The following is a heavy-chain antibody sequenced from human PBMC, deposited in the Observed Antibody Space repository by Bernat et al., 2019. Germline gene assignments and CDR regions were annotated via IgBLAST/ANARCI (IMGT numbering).Heavy chain of an antibody. Sequence: QVQLVQSGAEVKKPGASVKVSCKVSGYTLTELSMHWVRQAPGKGLEWVAVIWYDGSNKYYADSVKGRFTISRDNSKNTLYLQMNSLRAEDTAVYYCAREGHYLLYYYYGMDVWGQGTTVTVSS. D-gene: IGHD3-16*01. CDR1: GYTLTELS. CDR2: IWYDGSNK. CDR3: AREGHYLLYYYYGMDV. J-gene: IGHJ6*02. V-gene: IGHV3-33*01.